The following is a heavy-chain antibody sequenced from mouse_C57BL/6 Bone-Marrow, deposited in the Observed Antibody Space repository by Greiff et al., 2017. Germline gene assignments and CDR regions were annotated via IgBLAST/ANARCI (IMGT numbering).Heavy chain of an antibody. CDR3: ARHGDYAFDY. V-gene: IGHV2-6-1*01. J-gene: IGHJ2*01. Sequence: VKLMESGPGLVAPSQSLSITCTVSGFSLTSYCVHWVRQPPGQGLEWLVVIWSDGSTTYNSALKSRLSISKDNSKSQVFLKMNSLQTDDTAMYYGARHGDYAFDYWGQGTTLTVSS. CDR1: GFSLTSYC. D-gene: IGHD2-4*01. CDR2: IWSDGST.